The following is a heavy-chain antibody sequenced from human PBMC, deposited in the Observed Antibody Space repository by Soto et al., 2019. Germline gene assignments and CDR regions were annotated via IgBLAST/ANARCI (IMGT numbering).Heavy chain of an antibody. Sequence: QVQLQESGPGLVKPSQTLSLTCIVSGGSINSDDHYWRRIRQHPRQGLEWIGYASYRGTTQSNPSLKSRLFISLDPSKNQLSLQLISVTAADTAVYSCATLPSRWNIDYWGQGTLVTVSS. CDR3: ATLPSRWNIDY. CDR2: ASYRGTT. CDR1: GGSINSDDHY. D-gene: IGHD6-13*01. V-gene: IGHV4-30-4*01. J-gene: IGHJ4*02.